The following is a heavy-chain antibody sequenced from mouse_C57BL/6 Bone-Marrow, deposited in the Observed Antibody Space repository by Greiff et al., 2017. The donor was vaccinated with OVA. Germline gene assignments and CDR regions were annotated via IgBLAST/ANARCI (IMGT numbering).Heavy chain of an antibody. Sequence: VQLQQPGAELVRPGTSVKLSCKASGYTFTSYWMHWVKQRPGQGLEWIGVIDPSDSYTNYNQKFKGKATLTVDTSSSTAYMQLSSLTSEDSAVYYYDGFAYWGQGTLVTVSA. V-gene: IGHV1-59*01. D-gene: IGHD2-12*01. CDR3: DGFAY. CDR2: IDPSDSYT. CDR1: GYTFTSYW. J-gene: IGHJ3*01.